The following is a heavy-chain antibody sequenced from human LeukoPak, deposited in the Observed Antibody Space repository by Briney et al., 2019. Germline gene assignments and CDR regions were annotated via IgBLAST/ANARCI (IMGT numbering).Heavy chain of an antibody. J-gene: IGHJ4*02. Sequence: GGSLRLSCAASGFTFGSYAMSWVRLAPGKGLEWVSTISGSGDTAYYADSVRGRFTISRDNSKNTLYLQMNSLRPENTAVYYCARAPQKYCSSTTCYPDYWGQGTLVTVSS. CDR3: ARAPQKYCSSTTCYPDY. D-gene: IGHD2-2*01. V-gene: IGHV3-23*01. CDR2: ISGSGDTA. CDR1: GFTFGSYA.